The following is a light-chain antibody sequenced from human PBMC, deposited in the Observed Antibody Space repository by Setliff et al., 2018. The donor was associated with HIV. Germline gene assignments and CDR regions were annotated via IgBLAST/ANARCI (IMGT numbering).Light chain of an antibody. Sequence: QSVLTQPRSVSGSPGQSVTISCTGTSSDVGGYNYVSWYQQHPGKAPKLMIYDVSKRPSGVPDRFSGSKSGNTASLTTSGLQAEDEADYYCCSYAGSYTFEVFGTGTKVTVL. V-gene: IGLV2-11*01. J-gene: IGLJ1*01. CDR1: SSDVGGYNY. CDR2: DVS. CDR3: CSYAGSYTFEV.